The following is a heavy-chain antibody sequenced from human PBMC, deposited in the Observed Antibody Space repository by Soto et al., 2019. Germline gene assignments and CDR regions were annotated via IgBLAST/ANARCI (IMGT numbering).Heavy chain of an antibody. Sequence: QVQLVQSGPEVKKPGTSVILSCKASGYTFSKYALQWVRQALGQRLEWMGWINAGNGNTKYSENFQGRLTITRDTSANTAYMDLRSPTSEDTAVYYCARGIWVATTASYYFDSWGQGTQVTVSS. J-gene: IGHJ4*02. V-gene: IGHV1-3*01. CDR3: ARGIWVATTASYYFDS. D-gene: IGHD5-12*01. CDR2: INAGNGNT. CDR1: GYTFSKYA.